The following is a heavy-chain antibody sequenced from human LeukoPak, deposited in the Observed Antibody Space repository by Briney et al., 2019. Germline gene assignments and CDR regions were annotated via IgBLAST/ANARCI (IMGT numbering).Heavy chain of an antibody. CDR2: LSGTGGSP. CDR1: GFTFNMYA. J-gene: IGHJ3*01. D-gene: IGHD5-24*01. Sequence: GGSLRLSCAASGFTFNMYAMSWVRQTPEKGLEWVSGLSGTGGSPYYADSVKGRFTISRDNSKNTVYLQMNRLRAEDTAVYFCAKKMSILTSLGAFDLWGQGTMVTVSS. V-gene: IGHV3-23*01. CDR3: AKKMSILTSLGAFDL.